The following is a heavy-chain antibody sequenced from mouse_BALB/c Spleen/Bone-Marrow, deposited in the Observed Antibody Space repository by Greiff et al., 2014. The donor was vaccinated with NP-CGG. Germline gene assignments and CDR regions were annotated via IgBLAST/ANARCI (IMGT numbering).Heavy chain of an antibody. V-gene: IGHV14-3*02. D-gene: IGHD1-1*01. CDR3: SRYAIRYHYYAMDY. CDR1: GFNIKDTY. CDR2: IDPANGND. J-gene: IGHJ4*01. Sequence: VQLQQSGAELVKPGASVKLSCTASGFNIKDTYMHWVQQRPEKGLEWIGRIDPANGNDKYDPNLQGKTTITANTSSNTAYLQLSRLTSEDTAVYYCSRYAIRYHYYAMDYWGQGTSVTVSS.